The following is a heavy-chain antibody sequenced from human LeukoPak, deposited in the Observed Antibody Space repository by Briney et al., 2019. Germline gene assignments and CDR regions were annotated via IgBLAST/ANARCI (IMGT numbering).Heavy chain of an antibody. CDR1: GFTFDDYA. D-gene: IGHD6-19*01. Sequence: PGGSLRLSCAASGFTFDDYAMHWVRQAPGKGLEWVSGISWNSGSIGYADSVKGRFTISRDNAKNSLYLQMNSLRAEDMALYYCARPGYSSGWYVADAFDIWGQGTMVTVSS. CDR3: ARPGYSSGWYVADAFDI. V-gene: IGHV3-9*03. J-gene: IGHJ3*02. CDR2: ISWNSGSI.